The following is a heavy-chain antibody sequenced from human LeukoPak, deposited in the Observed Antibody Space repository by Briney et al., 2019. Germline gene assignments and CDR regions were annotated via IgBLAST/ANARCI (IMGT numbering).Heavy chain of an antibody. D-gene: IGHD2-8*01. V-gene: IGHV4-59*01. CDR2: IYYSGST. CDR3: ARASYCTNGVCPRAGVWFDP. CDR1: GGSISSYY. J-gene: IGHJ5*02. Sequence: SETLSLTCTVSGGSISSYYWSWIRQPPGKGLEWIGYIYYSGSTNYNPSLKSRVTISVDTSKNQFSLKLSSVTAADTAVYYRARASYCTNGVCPRAGVWFDPWGQGTLVTVSS.